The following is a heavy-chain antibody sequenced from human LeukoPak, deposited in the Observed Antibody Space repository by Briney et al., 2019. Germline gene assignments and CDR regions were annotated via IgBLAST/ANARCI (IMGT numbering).Heavy chain of an antibody. D-gene: IGHD5-12*01. CDR3: AKDLLGYREY. J-gene: IGHJ4*02. V-gene: IGHV3-20*04. CDR1: GFTFDDYG. Sequence: PGGSLRLSCAASGFTFDDYGMNWVRQAPGKGLEWVCGINWDGGSTGYADSVEGRFTISRDNAKNSLYLQMNSLRAEDTAMYYCAKDLLGYREYWGQGTLVTVYS. CDR2: INWDGGST.